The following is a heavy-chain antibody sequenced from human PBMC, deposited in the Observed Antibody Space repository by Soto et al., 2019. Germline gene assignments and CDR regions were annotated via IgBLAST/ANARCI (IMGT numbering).Heavy chain of an antibody. V-gene: IGHV1-18*01. CDR1: GYTFTSYG. Sequence: ASVKVSCKASGYTFTSYGISWGRQAPGQGLEWMGWISAYNGNTNYAQKLQGRVTMTTDTSTSTAYMELRSLRSDDTAVYYCARNSDYDSSGYQAYWGQGTLVTVSS. CDR2: ISAYNGNT. D-gene: IGHD3-22*01. J-gene: IGHJ4*02. CDR3: ARNSDYDSSGYQAY.